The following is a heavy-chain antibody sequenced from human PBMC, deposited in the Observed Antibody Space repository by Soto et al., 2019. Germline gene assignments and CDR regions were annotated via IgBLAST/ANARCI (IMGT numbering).Heavy chain of an antibody. CDR2: ISYDGSNK. V-gene: IGHV3-30*18. J-gene: IGHJ4*02. CDR3: AKDLRGILPYFDY. D-gene: IGHD6-13*01. Sequence: GGSLRLSCAASGFTFSSYGMHWVRQAPGKGLEWVAVISYDGSNKYYADSVKGRFTISRDNSKNTLYLQMNSLRAEDTAVYYCAKDLRGILPYFDYWGQGTLVTVSS. CDR1: GFTFSSYG.